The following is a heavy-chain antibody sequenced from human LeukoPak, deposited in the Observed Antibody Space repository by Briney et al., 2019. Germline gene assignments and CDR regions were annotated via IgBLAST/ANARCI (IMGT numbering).Heavy chain of an antibody. J-gene: IGHJ6*03. CDR2: ISSTGGTT. V-gene: IGHV3-23*01. D-gene: IGHD2-15*01. CDR1: GFTFSSYE. CDR3: AKNVDRGAYCSGGSCYPYYYYYTDV. Sequence: PGGSLRLSCAASGFTFSSYEMNWVRQAPGKGLEWVSAISSTGGTTYYADSVKGRFTISRDNSKNTLYLQMNSLRAEGTAIYYCAKNVDRGAYCSGGSCYPYYYYYTDVWGEGTTVTISS.